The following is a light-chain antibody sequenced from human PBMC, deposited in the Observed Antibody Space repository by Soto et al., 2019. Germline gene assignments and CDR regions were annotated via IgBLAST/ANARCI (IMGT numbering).Light chain of an antibody. CDR1: ESVSSS. CDR2: GAT. CDR3: QQYNKWIT. J-gene: IGKJ4*01. V-gene: IGKV3-15*01. Sequence: DIVMTQSPATLSVSPGDRVTLSCRASESVSSSLAWYQHKPGQAPRLLIYGATTRDVGIPARFSGSGSGTEFTLTIFSLQSEDFAIYYCQQYNKWITFGGGTKVDIK.